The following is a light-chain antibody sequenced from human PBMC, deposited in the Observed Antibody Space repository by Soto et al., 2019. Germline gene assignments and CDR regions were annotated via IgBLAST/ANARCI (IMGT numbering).Light chain of an antibody. CDR2: GAS. V-gene: IGKV3-15*01. CDR3: QHYNNWLGT. CDR1: QSVISS. J-gene: IGKJ4*01. Sequence: EIVVTQSPALLSVSPGERVTLSCRASQSVISSIAWYQQKLGQAPRLLIYGASTRATGIPARFSSSGSGTEFFLTISSLQSEDFAMYYCQHYNNWLGTFGGGTKVEIK.